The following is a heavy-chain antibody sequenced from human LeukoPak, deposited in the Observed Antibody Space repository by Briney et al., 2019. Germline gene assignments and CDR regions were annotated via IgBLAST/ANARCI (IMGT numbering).Heavy chain of an antibody. CDR3: ARGDPPYYYGSGSYYNVGNNWFDP. CDR2: IYYSGST. J-gene: IGHJ5*02. D-gene: IGHD3-10*01. V-gene: IGHV4-59*12. CDR1: GGSISNYY. Sequence: SETLSLTCTVSGGSISNYYWSWIRQPPGKGLEWIGYIYYSGSTNYNPSLKSRVTISVDTSKNQFSLKLSSVTAADTAVYYCARGDPPYYYGSGSYYNVGNNWFDPWGQGTLVTVSS.